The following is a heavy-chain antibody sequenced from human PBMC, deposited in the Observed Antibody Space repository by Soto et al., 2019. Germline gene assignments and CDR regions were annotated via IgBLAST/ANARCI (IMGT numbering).Heavy chain of an antibody. CDR1: GGTFSSYA. D-gene: IGHD1-26*01. Sequence: SVKFSCKASGGTFSSYAISWVRQAPGQGLEWMGGIIPIFGTANYAQKFQGRVTITADESTSTAYMELSSLRSEDTAVYYCARGRAVYSWEAHFDYWGQGTLVTVSS. J-gene: IGHJ4*02. V-gene: IGHV1-69*13. CDR3: ARGRAVYSWEAHFDY. CDR2: IIPIFGTA.